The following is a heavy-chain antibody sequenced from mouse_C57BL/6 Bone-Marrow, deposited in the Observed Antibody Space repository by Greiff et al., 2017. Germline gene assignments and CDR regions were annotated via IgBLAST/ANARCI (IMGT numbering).Heavy chain of an antibody. Sequence: QVQLQQPGAELVKPGASVKLSCKASGYTFTSYWMQWVKQRPGQGLEWIGEIDPSDSYTNYNQKFKGKAPLTVDTSSSTAYMQLSSLTSEDSAVYYCARDNYYYGSSPAWFAYWGQGTLVTVSA. D-gene: IGHD1-1*01. CDR1: GYTFTSYW. CDR2: IDPSDSYT. V-gene: IGHV1-50*01. CDR3: ARDNYYYGSSPAWFAY. J-gene: IGHJ3*01.